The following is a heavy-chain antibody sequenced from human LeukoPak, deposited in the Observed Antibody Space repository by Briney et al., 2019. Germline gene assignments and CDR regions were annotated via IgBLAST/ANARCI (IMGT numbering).Heavy chain of an antibody. CDR3: ARDIGGRGSYFRGWFDP. J-gene: IGHJ5*02. CDR1: GGSISSGDYY. Sequence: SETLSLTCTVSGGSISSGDYYWSWIRQPPGKGLEWIGYIYYSGSTYYNPSLKSRVTISVDTSKNQFSLKLSSVTAAGTAVYYCARDIGGRGSYFRGWFDPWGQGTLVTVSS. CDR2: IYYSGST. V-gene: IGHV4-30-4*08. D-gene: IGHD3-10*01.